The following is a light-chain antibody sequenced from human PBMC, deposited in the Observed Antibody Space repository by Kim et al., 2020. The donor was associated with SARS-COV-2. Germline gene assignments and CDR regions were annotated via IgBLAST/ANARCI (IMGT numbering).Light chain of an antibody. CDR1: QSVSNN. CDR2: GAS. V-gene: IGKV3-15*01. J-gene: IGKJ2*01. Sequence: ERPTHPDRASQSVSNNLAWYQQEPGQAPRLLIYGASTRATGSPARFSGSGSGTEFTLTISSLQSEDFAGYYCQQYNNWPPRYTFGQGTKLEI. CDR3: QQYNNWPPRYT.